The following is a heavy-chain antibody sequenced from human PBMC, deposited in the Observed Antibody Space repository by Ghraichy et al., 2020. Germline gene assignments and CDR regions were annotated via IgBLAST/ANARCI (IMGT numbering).Heavy chain of an antibody. Sequence: GESLNISCAASGLIFSTYWMTWVRQAPGNGLEWVANINQDGREKYYVASVKGRFTISRDNAKNSLYLQMNGLRAEDTAVYYCSSGDTFDIWGQGTMVAVSS. D-gene: IGHD3-10*01. J-gene: IGHJ3*02. CDR3: SSGDTFDI. CDR2: INQDGREK. CDR1: GLIFSTYW. V-gene: IGHV3-7*03.